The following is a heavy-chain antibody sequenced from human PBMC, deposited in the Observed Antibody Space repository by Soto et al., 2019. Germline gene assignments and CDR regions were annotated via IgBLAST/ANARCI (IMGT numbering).Heavy chain of an antibody. CDR3: ARLDYYGSGSYSLAFDS. J-gene: IGHJ3*02. D-gene: IGHD3-10*01. Sequence: PSETLSLTCTVSGGSISSYYWSWIRQPPGKGLEWIGYIYYSGSTNYNPSLKSRVTISVDTSKNQFSLKLSSVTAADTAVYYCARLDYYGSGSYSLAFDSWGQGTMVTVS. CDR2: IYYSGST. CDR1: GGSISSYY. V-gene: IGHV4-59*01.